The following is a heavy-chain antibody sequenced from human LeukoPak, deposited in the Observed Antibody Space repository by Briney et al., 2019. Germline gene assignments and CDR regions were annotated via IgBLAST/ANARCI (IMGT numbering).Heavy chain of an antibody. CDR1: GFTFSSYA. Sequence: PGGSLRLSCAASGFTFSSYAMHWVRQAPGKGLEYVSAISSNGGSTYYANSVKGRFTISRDNAKNTLYLQMNSLRAEDTAVYYCARDYAYNALDIWGQGTMVTVSS. V-gene: IGHV3-64*01. J-gene: IGHJ3*02. D-gene: IGHD5-24*01. CDR2: ISSNGGST. CDR3: ARDYAYNALDI.